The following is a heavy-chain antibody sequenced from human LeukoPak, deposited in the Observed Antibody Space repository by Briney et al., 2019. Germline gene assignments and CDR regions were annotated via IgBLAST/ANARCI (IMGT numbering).Heavy chain of an antibody. V-gene: IGHV4-59*02. J-gene: IGHJ4*02. Sequence: PSETLSLTCTVSGGSVISYYWSWVRQPPGKGLEWIGYVYYTGSTNYNPSLKSRVTISVDTSKNQFSLKLSSVTAADTAVYYCARDSSMVRGVFDYWGQGTLVTVSS. CDR1: GGSVISYY. D-gene: IGHD3-10*01. CDR2: VYYTGST. CDR3: ARDSSMVRGVFDY.